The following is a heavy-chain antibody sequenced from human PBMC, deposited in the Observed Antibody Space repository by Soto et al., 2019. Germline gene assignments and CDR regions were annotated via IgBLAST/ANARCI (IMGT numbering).Heavy chain of an antibody. J-gene: IGHJ6*02. CDR3: TRGYYYGMDV. CDR1: GFTFSSHD. Sequence: EVQLVESGGGLVQPGGSLRLSCAASGFTFSSHDMHWVRQATGKGLEWVSAIGTGGDTYYPDSVKGRFTISRENAKNSLYLQMNNLRVGDTAVYYCTRGYYYGMDVWGQGTTVTVSS. CDR2: IGTGGDT. V-gene: IGHV3-13*01.